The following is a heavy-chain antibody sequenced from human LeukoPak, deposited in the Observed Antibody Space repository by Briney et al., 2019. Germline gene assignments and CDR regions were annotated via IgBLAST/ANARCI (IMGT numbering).Heavy chain of an antibody. D-gene: IGHD2-8*01. CDR2: ISSSSSYI. V-gene: IGHV3-21*01. CDR3: ARVPQEYAVDYFDY. J-gene: IGHJ4*02. Sequence: GGSLRLSCAASGFTFSSYSMNWVRQAPGKGLEWVSSISSSSSYIYYADSVKGRFTISRDNAKNSLYLQMNGLRAEDTAVYYCARVPQEYAVDYFDYWGQGTLVTVSS. CDR1: GFTFSSYS.